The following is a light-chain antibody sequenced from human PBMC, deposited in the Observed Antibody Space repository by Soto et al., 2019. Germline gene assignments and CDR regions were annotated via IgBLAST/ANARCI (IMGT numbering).Light chain of an antibody. Sequence: SYELTQPPSVSVAPEKTARITCGGNNIGSKRVHWYRQKPGQAPVLVIYYDSDRPSGIPERFSGSNAENTATLTISRVEAGDEADYYCQVWDITTDHYVFGTGTKVTVL. CDR2: YDS. CDR1: NIGSKR. V-gene: IGLV3-21*04. CDR3: QVWDITTDHYV. J-gene: IGLJ1*01.